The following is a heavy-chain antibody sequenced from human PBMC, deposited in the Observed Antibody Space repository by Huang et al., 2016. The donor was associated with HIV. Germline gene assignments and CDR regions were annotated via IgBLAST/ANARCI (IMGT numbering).Heavy chain of an antibody. Sequence: QLQLQESGPGQVKPSETLSLTCTVSGDFISSTNYYWGWIRQSPGKGLEWVGSVYQRWSTNYNPSLKSRVTLSVDTSRNQFSLSLNSVTAADTAVYYCASQHIGAAATWFWGRGTQVAVSS. CDR1: GDFISSTNYY. CDR2: VYQRWST. D-gene: IGHD6-13*01. J-gene: IGHJ4*02. V-gene: IGHV4-39*01. CDR3: ASQHIGAAATWF.